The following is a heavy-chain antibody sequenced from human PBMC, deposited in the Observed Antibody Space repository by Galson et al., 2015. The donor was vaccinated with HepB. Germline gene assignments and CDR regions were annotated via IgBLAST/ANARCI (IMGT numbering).Heavy chain of an antibody. J-gene: IGHJ2*01. CDR1: GGTFSSYA. V-gene: IGHV1-69*13. CDR2: IIPIFGTA. D-gene: IGHD3-10*01. Sequence: SVKVSCKASGGTFSSYAISWVRQAPGRGLEWMGGIIPIFGTANYAQKFQGRVTITADESTSAAYMELTSLRSEDTAVYYCAREGAESPNDSGGWYFDLWGRGTLVTVSS. CDR3: AREGAESPNDSGGWYFDL.